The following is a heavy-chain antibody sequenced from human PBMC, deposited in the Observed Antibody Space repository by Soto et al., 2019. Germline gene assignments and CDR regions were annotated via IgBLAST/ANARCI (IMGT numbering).Heavy chain of an antibody. Sequence: GGSLRLSCIGSGYTFSNYAVNWVRQAPGKGLEWVASISTRSSDINYADSVKGRFTISRDNAKNSLFLQMNSLRAEDTAVYYCAKGNSVSPYGAFDYWGQGTQVTVSS. CDR3: AKGNSVSPYGAFDY. J-gene: IGHJ4*02. V-gene: IGHV3-21*01. D-gene: IGHD1-26*01. CDR1: GYTFSNYA. CDR2: ISTRSSDI.